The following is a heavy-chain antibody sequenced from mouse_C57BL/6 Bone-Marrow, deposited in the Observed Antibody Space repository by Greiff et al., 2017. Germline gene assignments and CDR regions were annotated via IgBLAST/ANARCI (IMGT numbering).Heavy chain of an antibody. CDR1: GFTFSSYG. D-gene: IGHD1-3*01. V-gene: IGHV5-6*01. CDR3: ARQNYNTHY. CDR2: ISSGGSYT. J-gene: IGHJ2*01. Sequence: EVKLMESGGDLVKPGGSLKLSCAASGFTFSSYGMSWVRQTPDKRLEWVATISSGGSYTYYPDSVKGRFTISSDNAKNTLYLQISSLKSEDTAMYYCARQNYNTHYWGQGTTLTVSS.